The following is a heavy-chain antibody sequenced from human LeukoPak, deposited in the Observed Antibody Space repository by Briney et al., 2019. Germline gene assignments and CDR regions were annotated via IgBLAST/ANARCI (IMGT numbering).Heavy chain of an antibody. CDR1: GFTFSSYA. Sequence: GRSLRLSCAASGFTFSSYAIHWVRQAPGKGLEWVAVISYDGSNKYYADSVKGRFTISRDNSKNTLYLQMNSLRAEDTAVYYCARDYSAVAGYLPDYWGQGTLVTVSS. D-gene: IGHD6-19*01. CDR2: ISYDGSNK. CDR3: ARDYSAVAGYLPDY. V-gene: IGHV3-30-3*01. J-gene: IGHJ4*02.